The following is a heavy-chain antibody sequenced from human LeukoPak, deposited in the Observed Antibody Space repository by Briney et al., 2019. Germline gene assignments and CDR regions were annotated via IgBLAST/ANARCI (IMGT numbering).Heavy chain of an antibody. CDR3: ARLPFMVRGTKWDY. Sequence: PGGSLRLSCAASGFTFSTYAMSWVRQAPGKGLEWVANIKQDGTEKYYVDSVKGRFTISRDNTKNSLYLQMNSLRAEDTAVYYCARLPFMVRGTKWDYWGQGTLVTVSS. V-gene: IGHV3-7*01. D-gene: IGHD3-10*01. J-gene: IGHJ4*02. CDR1: GFTFSTYA. CDR2: IKQDGTEK.